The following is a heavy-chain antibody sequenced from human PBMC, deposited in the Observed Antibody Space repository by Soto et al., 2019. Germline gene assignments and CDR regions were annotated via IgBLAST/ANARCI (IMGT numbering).Heavy chain of an antibody. V-gene: IGHV3-7*01. CDR2: IKQDGSEK. Sequence: EVQLVESGGGLVQPGGSLRLSCAASGFTFSSYWMSWVRQAPGKGLEWVANIKQDGSEKYYVDSVKGRFTISRDNAKNSLYLQMNSLRAEDTAVYYCARDAHYGSGKVYYYGMDVWGQGTTVTVSS. CDR1: GFTFSSYW. J-gene: IGHJ6*02. CDR3: ARDAHYGSGKVYYYGMDV. D-gene: IGHD3-10*01.